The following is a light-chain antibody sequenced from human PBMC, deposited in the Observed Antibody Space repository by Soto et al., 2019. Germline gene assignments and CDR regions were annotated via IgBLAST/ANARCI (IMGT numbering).Light chain of an antibody. Sequence: TVLTQSPGTLSLAPGERATLSCRASQSVGGDYLAWYQQKPGQAPRLLIFGASIRATGIPDRFSGRGSGTDFTLTISNLQPEDVAIYYCQEYSASPPLHTFGQGTKLEVK. J-gene: IGKJ2*01. CDR1: QSVGGDY. CDR3: QEYSASPPLHT. V-gene: IGKV3-20*01. CDR2: GAS.